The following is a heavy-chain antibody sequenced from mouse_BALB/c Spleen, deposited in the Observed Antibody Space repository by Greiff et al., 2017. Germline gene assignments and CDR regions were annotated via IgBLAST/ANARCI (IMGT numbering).Heavy chain of an antibody. CDR3: AREDRNGYYYAMDY. CDR2: IRNKANGYTT. Sequence: EVHLVESGGGLVQPGGSLRLSCAASGFTFTGYYMSWVRQPPGKALEWLGFIRNKANGYTTEYSASVKGRFTISRDNSQSIRYLQMNTLRAEYSATYYCAREDRNGYYYAMDYWGQGTSVTVSS. V-gene: IGHV7-3*02. D-gene: IGHD2-14*01. J-gene: IGHJ4*01. CDR1: GFTFTGYY.